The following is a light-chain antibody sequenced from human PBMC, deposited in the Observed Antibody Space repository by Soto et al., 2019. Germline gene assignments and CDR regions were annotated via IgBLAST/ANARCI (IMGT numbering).Light chain of an antibody. V-gene: IGKV3-15*01. J-gene: IGKJ4*01. CDR1: QSVSSS. CDR2: GAS. Sequence: EVVMTQSPATLSVSPGERATLPCRASQSVSSSLAWYQQKPGQAPRLLIYGASTRATGIPAWFSGSGSGTGFTLTISSLQSEDFAVYYCQQYNNWPLTFGGGTKVDIK. CDR3: QQYNNWPLT.